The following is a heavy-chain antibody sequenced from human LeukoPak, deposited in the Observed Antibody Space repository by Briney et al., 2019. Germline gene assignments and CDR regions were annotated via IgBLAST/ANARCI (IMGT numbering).Heavy chain of an antibody. Sequence: PGGSLRLSCAASGFTFSSYAMSWVRQAPGKGLEWVSATSGSGGSTYYADSVKGRFTISRDNSKNTLYLQMNSLRAEDTAVYYCAKATQGDIVVVPAASMDVWGKGTTVTVSS. CDR3: AKATQGDIVVVPAASMDV. J-gene: IGHJ6*03. CDR1: GFTFSSYA. CDR2: TSGSGGST. D-gene: IGHD2-2*01. V-gene: IGHV3-23*01.